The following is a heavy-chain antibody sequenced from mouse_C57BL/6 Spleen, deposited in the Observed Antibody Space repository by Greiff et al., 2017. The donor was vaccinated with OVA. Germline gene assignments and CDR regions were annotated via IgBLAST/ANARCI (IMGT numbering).Heavy chain of an antibody. CDR2: ISYDGSN. CDR3: AKAPSRSTPFAY. Sequence: ESGPGLVKPSQSLSLTCSVTGYSITSGYYWNWIRQFPGNKLEWMGYISYDGSNNYNPSLKNRISITRDTSKNQFFLMLNSVTTEDTATYYCAKAPSRSTPFAYWGQGTLVTVSA. D-gene: IGHD5-1*01. J-gene: IGHJ3*01. CDR1: GYSITSGYY. V-gene: IGHV3-6*01.